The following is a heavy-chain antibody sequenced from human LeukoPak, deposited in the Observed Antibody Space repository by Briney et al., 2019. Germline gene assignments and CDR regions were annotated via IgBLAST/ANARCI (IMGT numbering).Heavy chain of an antibody. J-gene: IGHJ3*02. D-gene: IGHD3-10*01. Sequence: SETLSLTCTVSGGSISSYYWSWIRQPPGKGLEWIGYIYYSGSTNYNPSLKSRVTISVDTSKNQFSLKLSSVTAADTAVYYCARDYYGSGSYRPSAFDIWGQGTMVTVSS. V-gene: IGHV4-59*01. CDR3: ARDYYGSGSYRPSAFDI. CDR1: GGSISSYY. CDR2: IYYSGST.